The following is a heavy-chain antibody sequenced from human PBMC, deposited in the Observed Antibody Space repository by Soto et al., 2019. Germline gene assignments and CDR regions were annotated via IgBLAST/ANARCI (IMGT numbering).Heavy chain of an antibody. CDR2: ISGSGGST. Sequence: EVQLLESGGGLVQPGGSLRLSCAASGFTFSSYAMSWVRQAPGKGLEWVSAISGSGGSTYYADSVKGRFTISRDNSTNTLYLQMTSLRADDTAVYYCAKDVLDSSGYDYWGQGTLVTFSA. CDR1: GFTFSSYA. V-gene: IGHV3-23*01. D-gene: IGHD6-19*01. J-gene: IGHJ4*02. CDR3: AKDVLDSSGYDY.